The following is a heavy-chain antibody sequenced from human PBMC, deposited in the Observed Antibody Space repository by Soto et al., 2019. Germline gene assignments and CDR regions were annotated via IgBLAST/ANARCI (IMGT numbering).Heavy chain of an antibody. CDR3: AKLPGGSCLFGCDY. J-gene: IGHJ4*02. CDR1: GFTFSNYG. V-gene: IGHV3-23*01. D-gene: IGHD2-15*01. CDR2: ISDSGDNT. Sequence: GGSLRLSCAASGFTFSNYGMSWVRQAPGKGLEWVSVISDSGDNTYYAGSVKGRFTISRDNSKNTLYLEMNSLRAEDTALYYCAKLPGGSCLFGCDYWGQGTQVTVSS.